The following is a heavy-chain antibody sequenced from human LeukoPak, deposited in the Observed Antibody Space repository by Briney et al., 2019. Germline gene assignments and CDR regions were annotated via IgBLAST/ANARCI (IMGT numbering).Heavy chain of an antibody. CDR1: GGTFSSYT. V-gene: IGHV1-69*02. D-gene: IGHD3-3*01. CDR2: VIPILGIA. J-gene: IGHJ4*02. CDR3: ASGTYYDFWSGYRLDY. Sequence: SVKVSCKASGGTFSSYTISWVRQAPGQGLEWMGRVIPILGIANYAQKFQGRVTITADKSTSTAYMELSSLRSEDTAVYYCASGTYYDFWSGYRLDYWGQGTLVTVSS.